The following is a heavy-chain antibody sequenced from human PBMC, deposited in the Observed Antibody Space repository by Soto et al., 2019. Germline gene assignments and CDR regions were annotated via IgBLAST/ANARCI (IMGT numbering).Heavy chain of an antibody. CDR1: GFTFSNYA. J-gene: IGHJ4*02. V-gene: IGHV3-23*01. CDR3: AKVKDGYNTPFDY. D-gene: IGHD5-12*01. Sequence: EVQLLESGGGLVQPGGSLRLSCAASGFTFSNYAMSWVRQAPGKGLEWVSTISGGGGGTLYADSVKVRFTISRDSSKNRLYLQLNSLRAGDTAVYYCAKVKDGYNTPFDYWGQGTLVTVSS. CDR2: ISGGGGGT.